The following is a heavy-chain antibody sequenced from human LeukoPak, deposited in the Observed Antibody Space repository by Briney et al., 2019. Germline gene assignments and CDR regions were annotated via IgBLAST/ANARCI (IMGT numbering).Heavy chain of an antibody. CDR1: GGSISSGDYY. CDR3: ARPYYYDSRIDP. Sequence: SETLSLTCTVSGGSISSGDYYWSWIRQPPGKGLEWVGCMYYSGSTYYNPSLKSRVTISVDTSKNQFSLKLSSVTAADTAVYYCARPYYYDSRIDPWGQGTLVTVSS. J-gene: IGHJ5*02. CDR2: MYYSGST. D-gene: IGHD3-22*01. V-gene: IGHV4-30-4*01.